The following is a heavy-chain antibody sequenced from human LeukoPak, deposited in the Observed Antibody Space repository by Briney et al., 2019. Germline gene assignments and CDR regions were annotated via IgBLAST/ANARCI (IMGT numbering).Heavy chain of an antibody. D-gene: IGHD4/OR15-4a*01. CDR2: IYYTGNT. Sequence: SETLSLTCTVSGGSISSFYWSWLRQPPGKGLEWIGFIYYTGNTNYNPSLRSRVTISVDTSKNQFSLKLSFVTAADTAVYYCARGYGVWQPDYYYFMDVWGKGTTVTISS. V-gene: IGHV4-59*01. CDR3: ARGYGVWQPDYYYFMDV. CDR1: GGSISSFY. J-gene: IGHJ6*03.